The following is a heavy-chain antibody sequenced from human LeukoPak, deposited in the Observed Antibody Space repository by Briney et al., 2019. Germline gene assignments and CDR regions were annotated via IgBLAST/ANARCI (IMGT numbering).Heavy chain of an antibody. V-gene: IGHV5-51*01. D-gene: IGHD3-3*01. Sequence: PGESLKISCKGSGYSFTSYWIGWVRQMPGKGLEWMGIIYPGDSDTRYSPSFQGQVTISADKSISTAYLQWSSLKASDTAMYYCARGGLYYDFWSGYYGSAYYFDYWGQGTLVTVSS. CDR1: GYSFTSYW. CDR2: IYPGDSDT. CDR3: ARGGLYYDFWSGYYGSAYYFDY. J-gene: IGHJ4*02.